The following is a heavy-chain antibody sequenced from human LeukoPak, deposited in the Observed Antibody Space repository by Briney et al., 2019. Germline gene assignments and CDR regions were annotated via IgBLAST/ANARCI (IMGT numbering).Heavy chain of an antibody. Sequence: PSETLSLTCTVSGGSISSYYWSWIRQPPGKGLEWIGSIYYSGSTNYNPSLKSRVTISVDPSKNQFSLKLSSVTAADTAVYYCARGISPPLYYYYYYMDVWGKGTTVTVSS. V-gene: IGHV4-59*01. D-gene: IGHD2/OR15-2a*01. CDR3: ARGISPPLYYYYYYMDV. CDR1: GGSISSYY. J-gene: IGHJ6*03. CDR2: IYYSGST.